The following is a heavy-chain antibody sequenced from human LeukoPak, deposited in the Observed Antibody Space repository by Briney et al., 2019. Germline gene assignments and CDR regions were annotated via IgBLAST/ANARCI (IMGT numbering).Heavy chain of an antibody. V-gene: IGHV1-2*02. D-gene: IGHD3-9*01. J-gene: IGHJ5*02. CDR3: ARGILTGYYDH. CDR2: INSNSGGT. Sequence: ASVKVSCKASGYTFTGYYMHWVRQAPGQGLQWMGWINSNSGGTKYAQNFQGRVTMARDTSISTAYMELTRLRSDDTAVYYCARGILTGYYDHWGQGTLVTVSS. CDR1: GYTFTGYY.